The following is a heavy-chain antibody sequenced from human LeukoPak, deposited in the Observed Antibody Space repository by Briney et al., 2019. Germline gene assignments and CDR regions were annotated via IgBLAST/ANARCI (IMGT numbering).Heavy chain of an antibody. J-gene: IGHJ6*03. D-gene: IGHD2-8*01. CDR1: GFTFINYA. CDR3: AKGSCTNGVCYSYYYYYMDV. V-gene: IGHV3-43D*03. CDR2: ISWDGGST. Sequence: PGGSLRLSCAASGFTFINYAMHWVRQAPGKGLEWVSLISWDGGSTYYADSVKGRFTISRDNSKNSLYLQMNSLRAEDTALYYCAKGSCTNGVCYSYYYYYMDVWGIGTTVTVSS.